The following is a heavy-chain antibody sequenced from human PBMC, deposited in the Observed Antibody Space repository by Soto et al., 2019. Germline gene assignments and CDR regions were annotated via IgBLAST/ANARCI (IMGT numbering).Heavy chain of an antibody. CDR1: GFTFSNYA. CDR3: AKDGRLGRSLYGGPFDY. Sequence: PGGSLRLSCAASGFTFSNYAMSWVRQAPGKGLEWVSGLSDGGGSTYYADSVKGRFTISRDNSKNTLYLQMNSLRAEDTAVYFCAKDGRLGRSLYGGPFDYCGQGTLVTVSS. CDR2: LSDGGGST. D-gene: IGHD3-10*02. J-gene: IGHJ4*02. V-gene: IGHV3-23*01.